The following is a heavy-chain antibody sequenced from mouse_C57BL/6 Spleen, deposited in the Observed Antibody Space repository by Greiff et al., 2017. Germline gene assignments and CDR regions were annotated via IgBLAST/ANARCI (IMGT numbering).Heavy chain of an antibody. CDR3: ARSQIYYGNYGHWFAY. D-gene: IGHD2-1*01. V-gene: IGHV1-50*01. J-gene: IGHJ3*01. CDR1: GYTFTSYW. CDR2: IDPSDSYT. Sequence: QVQLQQSGAELVKPGASVKLSCKASGYTFTSYWMQWVKQRPGQGLEWIGEIDPSDSYTNYNQKFKGKATLTVDTSSSTAYMQLSSLTSEDSAVYYCARSQIYYGNYGHWFAYWGQGTLVTVSA.